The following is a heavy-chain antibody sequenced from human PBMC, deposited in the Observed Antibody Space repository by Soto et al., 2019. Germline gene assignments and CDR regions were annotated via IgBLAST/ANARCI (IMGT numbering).Heavy chain of an antibody. CDR3: AKDQSPDIVGAQVVHKTNYYYYGMDV. CDR2: ISGSGGST. CDR1: GFTFSSYA. V-gene: IGHV3-23*01. D-gene: IGHD1-26*01. Sequence: EVQLLESGGGLVQPGGSLRLSCAASGFTFSSYAMSWVRQAPGKGLEWVSAISGSGGSTYYADSVKGRFTISRDNSKNTLYLQMNSLRAEDTAVYYCAKDQSPDIVGAQVVHKTNYYYYGMDVWGQGTTVTVSS. J-gene: IGHJ6*02.